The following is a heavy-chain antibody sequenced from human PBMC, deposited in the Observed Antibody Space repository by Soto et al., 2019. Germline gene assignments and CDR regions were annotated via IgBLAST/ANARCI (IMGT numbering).Heavy chain of an antibody. V-gene: IGHV4-30-2*01. J-gene: IGHJ4*02. CDR2: IYESGNT. CDR3: ARGQVAAAGHSNFDY. Sequence: QLQLQESGSGLVKPSHTLSLTCAVSGGSISGTTYSWSWIRQPPGKGLEWIGYIYESGNTYYNPSLKSQFSISVDRSKNQFSLKLSSVTAADTAVYYCARGQVAAAGHSNFDYWGQGALVNVSS. D-gene: IGHD6-13*01. CDR1: GGSISGTTYS.